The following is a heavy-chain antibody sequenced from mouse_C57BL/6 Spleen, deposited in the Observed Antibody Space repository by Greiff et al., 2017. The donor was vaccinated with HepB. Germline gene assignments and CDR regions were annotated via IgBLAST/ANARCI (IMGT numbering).Heavy chain of an antibody. CDR1: GYAFSSSW. CDR3: ASEFYFDY. Sequence: QVQLKESGPELVKPGASVKISCKASGYAFSSSWMNWVKQRPGKGLEWIGRIYPGDGDTNYNGKFKGKATLTADKSSSTAYMQLSSLTSEDSAVYFCASEFYFDYWGQGTTLTVSS. V-gene: IGHV1-82*01. J-gene: IGHJ2*01. CDR2: IYPGDGDT.